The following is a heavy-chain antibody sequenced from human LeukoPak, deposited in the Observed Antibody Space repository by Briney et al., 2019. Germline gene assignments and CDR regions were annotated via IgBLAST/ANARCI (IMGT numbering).Heavy chain of an antibody. CDR1: GGSFSGYY. CDR2: INHSGST. Sequence: SETLSLTCAVYGGSFSGYYWSWIRQPPGKGLERIGEINHSGSTNYNPSLKSRVTISVDTSKNQFSLKLSSVTAADTAVYYCARGRKPQLLRPPRGFDYWGQGTLVTVSS. CDR3: ARGRKPQLLRPPRGFDY. V-gene: IGHV4-34*01. D-gene: IGHD2-2*01. J-gene: IGHJ4*02.